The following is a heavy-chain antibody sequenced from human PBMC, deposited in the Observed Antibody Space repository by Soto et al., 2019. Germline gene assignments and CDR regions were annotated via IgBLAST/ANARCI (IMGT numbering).Heavy chain of an antibody. J-gene: IGHJ4*02. CDR1: GFTVSSNY. D-gene: IGHD6-19*01. CDR2: IYSGGST. Sequence: EVQLVESGGGLVQPGGSLRLSCAASGFTVSSNYMSWVRQAPGKGLEWVSVIYSGGSTYYADSVKGRFTISRHNSKNTLYLQMNSLRAEDTAVYYCARQPTNSRRGWGYWGQGTLVTVSS. CDR3: ARQPTNSRRGWGY. V-gene: IGHV3-53*04.